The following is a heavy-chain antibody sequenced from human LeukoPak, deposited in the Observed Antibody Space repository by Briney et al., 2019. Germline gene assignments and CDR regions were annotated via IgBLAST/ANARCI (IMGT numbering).Heavy chain of an antibody. Sequence: GGSLRLSCAASGFTFSSYAMHWVRQAPGKGLEWVAVISYDGSNEYYADSVKGRFTISRDNSKNTLYLQINSLRTEDTAVYYCARDVLLYGFGEGGPAGWGQGTLVTVSS. D-gene: IGHD3-10*01. V-gene: IGHV3-30-3*01. CDR3: ARDVLLYGFGEGGPAG. CDR1: GFTFSSYA. CDR2: ISYDGSNE. J-gene: IGHJ4*02.